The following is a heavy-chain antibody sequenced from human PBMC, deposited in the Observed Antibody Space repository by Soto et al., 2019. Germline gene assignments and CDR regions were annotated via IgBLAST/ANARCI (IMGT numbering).Heavy chain of an antibody. CDR2: INSDGAT. J-gene: IGHJ5*01. D-gene: IGHD6-19*01. CDR3: ASRPRGSVAGTLDS. V-gene: IGHV3-23*01. CDR1: GFTFSDYA. Sequence: EVQLLESGGGLVQPGGSLRLPCAASGFTFSDYAMSWVRQAPGKGLEWVSVINSDGATYYADSVQGRFSISRDNSKSTLCLQMNSLSVEDTAIYYCASRPRGSVAGTLDSWGQGSLVTVS.